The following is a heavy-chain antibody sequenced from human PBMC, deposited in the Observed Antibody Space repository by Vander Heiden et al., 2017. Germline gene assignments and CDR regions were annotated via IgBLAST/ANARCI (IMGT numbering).Heavy chain of an antibody. V-gene: IGHV3-23*01. CDR2: ISGASDNT. J-gene: IGHJ4*02. CDR1: GFIFSSYA. Sequence: EVQLLESGGDLEQPGGSVRLSCVASGFIFSSYAMTWVRQAPGKGLEWVSAISGASDNTYFADSVQGRFTISRDNSRNTLYLQMHSLRAEDTAVYYCARVRGSYYFDYWGQGTLVTVSS. CDR3: ARVRGSYYFDY. D-gene: IGHD3-10*01.